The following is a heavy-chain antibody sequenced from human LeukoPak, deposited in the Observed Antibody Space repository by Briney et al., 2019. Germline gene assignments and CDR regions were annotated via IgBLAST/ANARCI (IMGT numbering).Heavy chain of an antibody. D-gene: IGHD2-21*02. V-gene: IGHV1-2*02. CDR2: INPNSGGT. J-gene: IGHJ3*02. CDR3: ATTLHIVVVTWHAFDI. CDR1: GYTFTGYY. Sequence: ASVKVSCKASGYTFTGYYIHWVRQAPGQGLEWMGWINPNSGGTNYAPKFQGRVTMTRDTSISTAYMELSRLTFDDTTIYYCATTLHIVVVTWHAFDIWGQRTMVTVSS.